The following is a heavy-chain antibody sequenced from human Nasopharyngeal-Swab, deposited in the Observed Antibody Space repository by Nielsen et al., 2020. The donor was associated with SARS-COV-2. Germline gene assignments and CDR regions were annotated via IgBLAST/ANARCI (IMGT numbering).Heavy chain of an antibody. CDR3: ATSATFGPGGAGDY. V-gene: IGHV1-18*04. CDR2: ITGKNGNA. D-gene: IGHD2-8*02. Sequence: KVSCKASDYSFNKNTVSWVRQGPGQGLEWMGWITGKNGNALYAETLQGRITMTTDTSTNTAYMELRSLRSDDTAVYYCATSATFGPGGAGDYWGQGTLVTVSS. CDR1: DYSFNKNT. J-gene: IGHJ4*02.